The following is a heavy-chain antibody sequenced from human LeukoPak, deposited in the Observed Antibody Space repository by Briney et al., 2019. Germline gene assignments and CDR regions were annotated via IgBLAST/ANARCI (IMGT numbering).Heavy chain of an antibody. D-gene: IGHD4-11*01. Sequence: PGGSLRLSCAASGFTFSSYAMSWVRQAPGKGLEWVSAISGSGGSTYYADSVKGRFTISRDNSKNTLYLQMNSLRAEDTAVYYCARVFSSATTVTTDYWGQGTLVTVSS. V-gene: IGHV3-23*01. CDR2: ISGSGGST. CDR1: GFTFSSYA. J-gene: IGHJ4*02. CDR3: ARVFSSATTVTTDY.